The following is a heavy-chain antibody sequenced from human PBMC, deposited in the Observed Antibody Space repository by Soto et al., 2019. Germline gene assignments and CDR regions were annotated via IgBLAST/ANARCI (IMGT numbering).Heavy chain of an antibody. D-gene: IGHD2-15*01. CDR2: IIPIFGTA. CDR1: GGTDSSYA. CDR3: ARYHRSVSDAFDI. J-gene: IGHJ3*02. Sequence: QVQLVQSGAEVKKPGSSVKVSCKASGGTDSSYAISWVRQAPGQGIEWMGGIIPIFGTANYAQKFQGRVTITADESTSTAYMELSSLRSEDTAVYYCARYHRSVSDAFDIWGQGTMVTVSS. V-gene: IGHV1-69*12.